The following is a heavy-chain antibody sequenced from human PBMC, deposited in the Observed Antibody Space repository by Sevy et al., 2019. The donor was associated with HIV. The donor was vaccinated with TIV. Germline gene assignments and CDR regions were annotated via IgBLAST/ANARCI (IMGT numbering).Heavy chain of an antibody. D-gene: IGHD1-7*01. CDR1: GFTFDDYG. CDR3: ARVRITGTSYYYYYGMDV. Sequence: GGSLRLSCAASGFTFDDYGMSWVRQAPGKGLEWVSGINWNGGSTGYADSVKGRFTISRDNAKNSLYLQMNSLRAEDTALYYCARVRITGTSYYYYYGMDVWGQGTTVTVSS. CDR2: INWNGGST. J-gene: IGHJ6*02. V-gene: IGHV3-20*04.